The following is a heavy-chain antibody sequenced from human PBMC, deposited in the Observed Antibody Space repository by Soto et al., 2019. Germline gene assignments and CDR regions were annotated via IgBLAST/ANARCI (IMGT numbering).Heavy chain of an antibody. CDR1: GFTFSNFG. J-gene: IGHJ4*02. CDR2: VSYDAANK. CDR3: ASGTSFDH. V-gene: IGHV3-30*03. Sequence: QVQLLESGGDVVQPGSSLILSCAASGFTFSNFGMHWVRQAPGKGLEWVAYVSYDAANKYYADSVRGRFTISRDNSENTLHLQMDGLSGADSALYFCASGTSFDHWGQGTPVSVSS.